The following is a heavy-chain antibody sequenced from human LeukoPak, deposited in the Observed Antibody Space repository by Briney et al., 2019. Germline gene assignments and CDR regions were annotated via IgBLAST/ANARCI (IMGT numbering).Heavy chain of an antibody. Sequence: PSETLSLTCTVSGGSISSSSYYWGWIRQPPGKGLEWIGSIYYSGSTYYNPSLKSRVTISVDTSKNQFSLKLSSVTAADTAVYYCARLRIQLWLPSWGQGTLVTVSS. D-gene: IGHD5-18*01. CDR3: ARLRIQLWLPS. V-gene: IGHV4-39*01. CDR2: IYYSGST. CDR1: GGSISSSSYY. J-gene: IGHJ5*02.